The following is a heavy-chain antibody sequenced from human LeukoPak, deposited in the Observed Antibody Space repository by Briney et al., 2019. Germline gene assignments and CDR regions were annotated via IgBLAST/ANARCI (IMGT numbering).Heavy chain of an antibody. CDR3: ARAGYDTSGFWYFDL. Sequence: SETLSLTCSVSGGSISNYYWSWIRQPPGKGLEWIGSMYYSGSTNYNPSLKSRATISEDTSKKQFSLKLSSVTAADTAVYYCARAGYDTSGFWYFDLWGRGTLVTISS. J-gene: IGHJ2*01. D-gene: IGHD3-22*01. CDR1: GGSISNYY. V-gene: IGHV4-59*01. CDR2: MYYSGST.